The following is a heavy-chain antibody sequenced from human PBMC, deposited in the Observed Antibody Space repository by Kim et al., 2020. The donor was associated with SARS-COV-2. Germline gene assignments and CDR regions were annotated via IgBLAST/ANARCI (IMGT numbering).Heavy chain of an antibody. CDR2: ITESGSTI. D-gene: IGHD4-17*01. V-gene: IGHV3-48*03. CDR1: GFIFSNYE. Sequence: GGSLRLSCAGSGFIFSNYEIHWVRQAPGKGLEWVGYITESGSTIFYAESLKGRFTISRDNANNSVYLQMNNLRAEDSGVYYCARDPGDYIGYYYGMDVWGQGNAVTVSS. J-gene: IGHJ6*01. CDR3: ARDPGDYIGYYYGMDV.